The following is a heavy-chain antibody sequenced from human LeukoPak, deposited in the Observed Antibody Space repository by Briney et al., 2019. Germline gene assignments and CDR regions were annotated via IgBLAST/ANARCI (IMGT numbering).Heavy chain of an antibody. V-gene: IGHV3-23*01. CDR3: ARDPQALYYFHC. J-gene: IGHJ4*01. Sequence: PGGSLRLSCAASGFTFSSYAMSWVRQAPGKGLEWVSAISGSGGSTYYADSVKCRFTISRDNSQNTLYLQMNSLRAEDTAVYYCARDPQALYYFHCWGQGTLVNVSS. CDR1: GFTFSSYA. CDR2: ISGSGGST.